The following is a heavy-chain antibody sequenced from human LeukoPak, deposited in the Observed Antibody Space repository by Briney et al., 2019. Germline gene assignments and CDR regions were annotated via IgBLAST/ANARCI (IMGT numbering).Heavy chain of an antibody. J-gene: IGHJ5*02. CDR3: ARDRVGVQVPAANTNWFDP. D-gene: IGHD2-2*01. CDR2: IKPDGSDK. V-gene: IGHV3-7*03. Sequence: PGGSLRLSCAASGFTFSSYWMSWVRQAPGKGLEWVANIKPDGSDKYYVDSVKGRFTMSRDNAKNSLYLQMSSLRAEDTAVYYCARDRVGVQVPAANTNWFDPWGQGTLVTVSS. CDR1: GFTFSSYW.